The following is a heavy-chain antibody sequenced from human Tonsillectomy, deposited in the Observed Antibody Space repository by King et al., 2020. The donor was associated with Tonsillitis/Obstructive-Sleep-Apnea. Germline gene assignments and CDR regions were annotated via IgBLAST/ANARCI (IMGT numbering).Heavy chain of an antibody. D-gene: IGHD3-16*02. V-gene: IGHV3-48*03. CDR1: GFTFSTYE. CDR3: AKVIFESHDYVWGSYRTPKYNGMDV. Sequence: VQLVESGGGLVQPGGSLRLSCAASGFTFSTYEMNWVRQAPGKGLEWVSYISNSDSTIYYADSVKGRFTISRDNAKNSLYLQMNSLRAEDTAVYYCAKVIFESHDYVWGSYRTPKYNGMDVWGQGTTVTVSS. J-gene: IGHJ6*02. CDR2: ISNSDSTI.